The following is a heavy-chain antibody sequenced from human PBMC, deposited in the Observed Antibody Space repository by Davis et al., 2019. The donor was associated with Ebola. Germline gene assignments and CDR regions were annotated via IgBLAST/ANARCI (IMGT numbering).Heavy chain of an antibody. CDR1: GGSISSYY. V-gene: IGHV4-34*01. CDR2: INHSGST. CDR3: ARESLYYDILTGYSDY. J-gene: IGHJ4*02. Sequence: SETLSLTCTVSGGSISSYYWSWIRQPPGKGLEWIGEINHSGSTNYNPSLKSRVTISVDTSKNQFSLKLSSVTAADTAVYYCARESLYYDILTGYSDYWGQGTLVTVSS. D-gene: IGHD3-9*01.